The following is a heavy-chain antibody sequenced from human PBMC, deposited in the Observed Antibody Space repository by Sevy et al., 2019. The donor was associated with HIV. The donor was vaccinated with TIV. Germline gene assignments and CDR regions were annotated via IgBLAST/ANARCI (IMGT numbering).Heavy chain of an antibody. CDR2: FDPEDGET. D-gene: IGHD3-22*01. CDR3: ATTKDYYDSSGYPFDY. V-gene: IGHV1-24*01. J-gene: IGHJ4*02. CDR1: GYSLSGLA. Sequence: ASVNVSCKVSGYSLSGLAMHWVRQAPGKGLEWMGTFDPEDGETFYAQKFQVRFTVTEDTSTDTAYMELKSLRYEDTAVYYCATTKDYYDSSGYPFDYWGQGTLVTVSS.